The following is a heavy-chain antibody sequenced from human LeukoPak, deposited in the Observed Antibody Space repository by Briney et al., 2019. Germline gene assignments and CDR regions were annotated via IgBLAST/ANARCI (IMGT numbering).Heavy chain of an antibody. CDR2: ISPDGSAT. Sequence: GGSLRLSCAASGFNLRTFWIHWIRQDAGGRLVWVSRISPDGSATTYTASVKGRFAISRDNAKNTLYLEMNSLRADDAAIYYCVSDSGLRSGGDSWGQGTPVTVSS. D-gene: IGHD1-26*01. CDR1: GFNLRTFW. CDR3: VSDSGLRSGGDS. J-gene: IGHJ4*02. V-gene: IGHV3-74*01.